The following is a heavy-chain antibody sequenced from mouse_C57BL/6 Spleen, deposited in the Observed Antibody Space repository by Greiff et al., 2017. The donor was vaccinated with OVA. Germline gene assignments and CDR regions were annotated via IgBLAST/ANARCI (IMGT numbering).Heavy chain of an antibody. CDR2: IYPGDGDT. J-gene: IGHJ2*01. CDR3: ASPSNGGFDY. D-gene: IGHD4-1*01. Sequence: QVQLKESGPELVKPGASVKISCKASGYAFSSSWMNWVKQRPGKGLEWIGRIYPGDGDTNYNGKFKGKATLTADKSSSTAYMQLSSLTAEDSAVYFCASPSNGGFDYWGQGTTLTVSS. CDR1: GYAFSSSW. V-gene: IGHV1-82*01.